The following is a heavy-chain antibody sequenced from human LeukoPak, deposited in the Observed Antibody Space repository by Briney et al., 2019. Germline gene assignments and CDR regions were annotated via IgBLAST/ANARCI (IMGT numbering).Heavy chain of an antibody. D-gene: IGHD6-19*01. J-gene: IGHJ4*02. CDR2: INSDGSSA. CDR1: GFTFSSYW. Sequence: GGSLRLSCAASGFTFSSYWMHWVRQAPGKGLVWVSHINSDGSSATYADSVKGRFTISRDNAKNTLSLQMNSLRAEDTAAYYCASIAVAGLDFDYWGQGTLVTVSS. CDR3: ASIAVAGLDFDY. V-gene: IGHV3-74*01.